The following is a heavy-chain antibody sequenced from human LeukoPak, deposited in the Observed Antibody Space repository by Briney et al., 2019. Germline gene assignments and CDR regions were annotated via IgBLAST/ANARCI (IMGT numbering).Heavy chain of an antibody. Sequence: SETLSLTCTVSGGSFSGSYWSWIRQPPGKGLEWIGEINHSGSTNYNPSLKSRVTISVDTSKNQFSLKLSSVTAADTAVYYCARDSMVRGFDYWGQGTLVTVSS. D-gene: IGHD3-10*01. CDR2: INHSGST. CDR3: ARDSMVRGFDY. V-gene: IGHV4-34*01. CDR1: GGSFSGSY. J-gene: IGHJ4*02.